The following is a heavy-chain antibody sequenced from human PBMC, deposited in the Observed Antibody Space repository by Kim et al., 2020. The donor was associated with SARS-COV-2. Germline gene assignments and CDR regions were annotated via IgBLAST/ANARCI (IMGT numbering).Heavy chain of an antibody. V-gene: IGHV6-1*01. J-gene: IGHJ4*02. CDR1: GDSVSSNSAA. CDR2: TYYRSKWSN. Sequence: SQTLSLTCAISGDSVSSNSAAWNWIRQSPPRGLEWLGRTYYRSKWSNDYAVSVRSRITINPDTSKNQFSLQLNSVTPEDTAVYYCARERDYGGNSADFYYWGQGTLVTVSS. CDR3: ARERDYGGNSADFYY. D-gene: IGHD4-17*01.